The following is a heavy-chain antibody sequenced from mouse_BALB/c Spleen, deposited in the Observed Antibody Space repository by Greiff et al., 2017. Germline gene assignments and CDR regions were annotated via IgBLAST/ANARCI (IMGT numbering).Heavy chain of an antibody. Sequence: VQLQQSGAELVKPGASVKLSCTASGFNIKDTYMHWVKQRPEQGLEWIGRIDPANGNTKYDPKFQGKATITADTSSNTAYLQLSSLTSEDTAVYYCARSGYGNDYAMDYWGQGTSVTVSS. CDR1: GFNIKDTY. D-gene: IGHD2-10*02. J-gene: IGHJ4*01. V-gene: IGHV14-3*02. CDR2: IDPANGNT. CDR3: ARSGYGNDYAMDY.